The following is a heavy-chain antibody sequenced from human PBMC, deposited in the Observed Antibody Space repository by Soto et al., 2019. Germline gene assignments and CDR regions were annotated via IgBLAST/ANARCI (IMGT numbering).Heavy chain of an antibody. Sequence: LSLTCTVSGGSISSYYWSWIRQPPGKGLEWIGYIYYSGSTNYNPSLKSRVTISVDTSKNQFSLKLSSVTAADTAVYYCARARGYCSSTSCFAPYYYYYGMDVWGQGTTVTVSS. CDR3: ARARGYCSSTSCFAPYYYYYGMDV. CDR1: GGSISSYY. D-gene: IGHD2-2*01. V-gene: IGHV4-59*01. J-gene: IGHJ6*02. CDR2: IYYSGST.